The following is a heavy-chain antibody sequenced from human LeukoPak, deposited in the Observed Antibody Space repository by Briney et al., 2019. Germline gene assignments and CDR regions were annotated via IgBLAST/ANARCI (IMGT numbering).Heavy chain of an antibody. CDR3: AREGYYDSSGYRVPNWFDP. Sequence: GGSLRLSCAASGFTFSSYEMNWVRQAPGKGLEWVSYISGSGSTIYYADSVKGRFTISRDNARNSLYLQMNSLRADDTAFYYCAREGYYDSSGYRVPNWFDPWGQGTLVTVSS. D-gene: IGHD3-22*01. J-gene: IGHJ5*02. CDR1: GFTFSSYE. V-gene: IGHV3-48*03. CDR2: ISGSGSTI.